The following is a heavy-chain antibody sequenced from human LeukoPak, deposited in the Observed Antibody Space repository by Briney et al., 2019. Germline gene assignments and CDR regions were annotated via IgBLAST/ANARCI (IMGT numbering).Heavy chain of an antibody. CDR1: GYTFTSYA. Sequence: ASVKVSCKASGYTFTSYAMNWVRQAPGQGLEWMGWINTNTGNPTYAQGFTGRFVFSLDTSVSTAYLQISSLKAEDTAVYYCARLFEWEDYYYYYMDVWGKGTTVTVSS. D-gene: IGHD1-26*01. CDR3: ARLFEWEDYYYYYMDV. V-gene: IGHV7-4-1*02. CDR2: INTNTGNP. J-gene: IGHJ6*03.